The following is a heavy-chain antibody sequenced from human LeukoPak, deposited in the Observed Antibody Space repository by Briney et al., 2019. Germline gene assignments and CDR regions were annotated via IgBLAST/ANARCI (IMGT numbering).Heavy chain of an antibody. V-gene: IGHV3-73*01. J-gene: IGHJ4*02. CDR3: TRRVVAGVNFDY. CDR1: GFTFSGSA. CDR2: IRSKANSYAT. D-gene: IGHD2-15*01. Sequence: GGSLKLSSAASGFTFSGSAMHWVRQPSGKGLEWVGRIRSKANSYATAYAASVKGRFTISRDDSKNTAYLQMDSLKTEDTAVYYCTRRVVAGVNFDYWGQGTLVTVSS.